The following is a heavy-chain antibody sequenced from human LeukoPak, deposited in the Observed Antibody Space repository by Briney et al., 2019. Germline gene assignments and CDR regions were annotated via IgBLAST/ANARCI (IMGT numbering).Heavy chain of an antibody. J-gene: IGHJ3*02. CDR2: IDHSGST. Sequence: PSETLSLTCAIYGGSFSNYYWSWIRQPPGKGLEWIGEIDHSGSTNYNPSLKTRSTIPVDTSKTPFFLKWTSVTAADPAVHSCAREGPSNYFPRHAFDIWGQGTIVTASS. CDR1: GGSFSNYY. D-gene: IGHD2/OR15-2a*01. CDR3: AREGPSNYFPRHAFDI. V-gene: IGHV4-34*01.